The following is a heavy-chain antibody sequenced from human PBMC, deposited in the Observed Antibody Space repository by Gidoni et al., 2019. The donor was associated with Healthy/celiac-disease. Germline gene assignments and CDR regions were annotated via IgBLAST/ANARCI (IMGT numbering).Heavy chain of an antibody. CDR2: INHRGST. CDR1: GGSFSGYY. V-gene: IGHV4-34*01. Sequence: QVQLQQWGAGLLKPSETLSLTCAAYGGSFSGYYWSWIRQPQGKGLEWIGEINHRGSTNYNPSLKSRVTISVDTSKNQFSLKLSSVTAADTAVYYCARRRSSAIFGVVMPPRRTAWFDPWGQGTLVTVSS. D-gene: IGHD3-3*01. CDR3: ARRRSSAIFGVVMPPRRTAWFDP. J-gene: IGHJ5*02.